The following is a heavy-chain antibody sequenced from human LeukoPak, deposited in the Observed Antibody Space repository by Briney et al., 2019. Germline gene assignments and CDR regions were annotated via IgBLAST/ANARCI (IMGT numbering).Heavy chain of an antibody. CDR2: IRYDGSNQ. CDR3: AKGFRRSDYGDNSYFDY. V-gene: IGHV3-30*02. D-gene: IGHD4-23*01. Sequence: PGGSLRLSCAASGFTFSSYGMHWVRQAPGKGLEWVAFIRYDGSNQYYADSVKGRFTISGDNSRNTLFLHMNSLRVEDTAVYYCAKGFRRSDYGDNSYFDYWGQGTLVTVSS. CDR1: GFTFSSYG. J-gene: IGHJ4*02.